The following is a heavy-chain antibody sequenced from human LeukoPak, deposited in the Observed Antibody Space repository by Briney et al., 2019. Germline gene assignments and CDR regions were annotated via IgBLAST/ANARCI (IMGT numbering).Heavy chain of an antibody. V-gene: IGHV5-51*01. D-gene: IGHD3-22*01. CDR1: GYSFTSYW. CDR3: ARPYYYDSSGYPYYFDY. Sequence: GESLKISCRGSGYSFTSYWIGWVRQMPGKGLEWMGIIYPGDSDTRYSPSFQGQVTISADKSISTAYLQLSSLKASDTAMYYCARPYYYDSSGYPYYFDYWGRGTLVTVSS. J-gene: IGHJ4*02. CDR2: IYPGDSDT.